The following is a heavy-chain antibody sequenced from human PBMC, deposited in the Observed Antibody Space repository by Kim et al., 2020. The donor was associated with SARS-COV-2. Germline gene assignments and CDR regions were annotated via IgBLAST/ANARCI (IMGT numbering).Heavy chain of an antibody. CDR3: ANVEYSSSSWWFDP. D-gene: IGHD6-6*01. J-gene: IGHJ5*02. V-gene: IGHV4-59*01. Sequence: NPSLKSRVTISVDTSKNQFSLKLSSVTAADTAVYYCANVEYSSSSWWFDPWGQGTLVTVSS.